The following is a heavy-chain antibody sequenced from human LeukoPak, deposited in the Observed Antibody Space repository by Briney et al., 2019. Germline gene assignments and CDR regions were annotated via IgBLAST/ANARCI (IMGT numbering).Heavy chain of an antibody. V-gene: IGHV3-21*01. CDR1: GFTFSSYS. CDR2: ISSSSSYI. D-gene: IGHD6-19*01. CDR3: ARDPAAVAGTWGFDY. Sequence: GGSLRLSCAASGFTFSSYSMNWLRQAPGKGLEWVSSISSSSSYIYYADSVKGRFTISRDNAKNSLYLQMNSLRAEDTAVYYCARDPAAVAGTWGFDYWGQGTLVTVSS. J-gene: IGHJ4*02.